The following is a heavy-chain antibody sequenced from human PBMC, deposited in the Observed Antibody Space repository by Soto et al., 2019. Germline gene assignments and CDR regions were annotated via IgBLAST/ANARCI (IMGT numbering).Heavy chain of an antibody. D-gene: IGHD3-16*01. Sequence: QVQLVESGGGVVQPGTSLRLSCVGSGFTFRSYVIHWVRQAPGKGLEWVALTSYDGSNKDYGDSVKGRFTISRDNYRTTVDLQLDSLRREDTALYYCARWGTTGGLDVWGQGTLVSVSS. CDR3: ARWGTTGGLDV. CDR1: GFTFRSYV. CDR2: TSYDGSNK. V-gene: IGHV3-33*05. J-gene: IGHJ1*01.